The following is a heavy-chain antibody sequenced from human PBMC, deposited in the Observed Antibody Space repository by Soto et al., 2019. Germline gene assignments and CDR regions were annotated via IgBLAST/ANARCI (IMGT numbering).Heavy chain of an antibody. D-gene: IGHD3-22*01. J-gene: IGHJ6*02. Sequence: SPRISRSARGFAFDDFALQRVPEGPGEGLELVSGISWNSGSIGYADSVKGRFTISRDNAKNSLYLQMNSLRAEDTALYYCAKGHYDSSRYYYYGMDVWGQGTTVTVSS. CDR1: GFAFDDFA. CDR3: AKGHYDSSRYYYYGMDV. V-gene: IGHV3-9*01. CDR2: ISWNSGSI.